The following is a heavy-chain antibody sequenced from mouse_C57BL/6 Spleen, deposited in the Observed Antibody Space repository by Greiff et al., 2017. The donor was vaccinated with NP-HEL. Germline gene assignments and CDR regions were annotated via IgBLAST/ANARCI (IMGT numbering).Heavy chain of an antibody. CDR3: AARRDAMDY. CDR2: INPSSGYT. Sequence: VHLVESGAELARPGASVKMSCKASGYTFTSYTMHWVKQRPGQGLEWIGYINPSSGYTKYNQKFKDKATLTADKSSSTAYMQLSSLTSEDSAVYYGAARRDAMDYWGQGTSVTVSS. V-gene: IGHV1-4*01. CDR1: GYTFTSYT. J-gene: IGHJ4*01.